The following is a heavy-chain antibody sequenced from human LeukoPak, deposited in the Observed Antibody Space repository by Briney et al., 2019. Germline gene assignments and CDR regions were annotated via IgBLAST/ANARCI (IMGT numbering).Heavy chain of an antibody. J-gene: IGHJ5*02. CDR2: IYHSGST. CDR1: GGSISSGGYS. CDR3: ARGSKVSPFDP. Sequence: PSQTLSLTCAVSGGSISSGGYSWSWIRPPPGKGLEWIGYIYHSGSTTYNPSLKGRVTISVDTSKNQFSLKLSSVTAADTAVYYCARGSKVSPFDPWGQGTLVTVSS. V-gene: IGHV4-30-2*01. D-gene: IGHD2-8*01.